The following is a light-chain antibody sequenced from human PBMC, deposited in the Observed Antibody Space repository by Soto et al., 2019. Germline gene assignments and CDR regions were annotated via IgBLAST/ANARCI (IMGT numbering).Light chain of an antibody. V-gene: IGKV1-12*01. CDR3: QQANSYPYT. J-gene: IGKJ2*01. CDR2: AAS. Sequence: DIQMTQSPSSVSASVGDRVTITCRASQAISTWLAWYQQKPGNAPKLLIYAASYLQSGVPSRFSGSGSGTDFNLSSSSLQPEDFATYYCQQANSYPYTFGQGTKLEIK. CDR1: QAISTW.